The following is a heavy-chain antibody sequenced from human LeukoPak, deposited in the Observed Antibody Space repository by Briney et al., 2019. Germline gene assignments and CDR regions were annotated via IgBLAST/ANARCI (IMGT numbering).Heavy chain of an antibody. CDR2: IYSGGNT. D-gene: IGHD3-22*01. CDR3: ARGRYDSSGSYSLFDY. Sequence: PGGSLRLSCTVSGFTVSSNSWSWVRQAPGKGLEWVSFIYSGGNTHYSDSVKGRFTISRDNSKNTLYLQMNSLRAEDTAVYYCARGRYDSSGSYSLFDYWGQGTLVTVSS. CDR1: GFTVSSNS. V-gene: IGHV3-53*01. J-gene: IGHJ4*02.